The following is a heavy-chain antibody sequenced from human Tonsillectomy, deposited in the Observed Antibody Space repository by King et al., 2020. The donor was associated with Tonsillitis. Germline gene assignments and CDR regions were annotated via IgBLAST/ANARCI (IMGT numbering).Heavy chain of an antibody. CDR1: GFTFGDYA. J-gene: IGHJ3*02. D-gene: IGHD3-22*01. CDR2: IRSKAYGGTT. CDR3: TRDFRYDSSGYYPSQDAFDI. V-gene: IGHV3-49*03. Sequence: VQLVESGGGLVQPGRSLRLSCTASGFTFGDYAMSWFRQAPGKGLEWVGFIRSKAYGGTTEYAASVKGRFTISRDDSKSIAYPHMKSLKTEDTAVYYCTRDFRYDSSGYYPSQDAFDIWGQGTMVTVSS.